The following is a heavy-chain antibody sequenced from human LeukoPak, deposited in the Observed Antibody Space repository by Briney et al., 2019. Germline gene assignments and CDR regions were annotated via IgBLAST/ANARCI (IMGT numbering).Heavy chain of an antibody. CDR1: GFTFSDYY. J-gene: IGHJ3*02. V-gene: IGHV3-11*01. CDR2: TSPSGGTI. D-gene: IGHD3-3*01. Sequence: GGSLRLSCAASGFTFSDYYMSWIRQAPETGLEWLSYTSPSGGTIYYTDSVKGRFTMSRDNAQNALYLEMNSLRAEDTAVYYCAREKKTEWTTGAFDMWGQGTMVIVPS. CDR3: AREKKTEWTTGAFDM.